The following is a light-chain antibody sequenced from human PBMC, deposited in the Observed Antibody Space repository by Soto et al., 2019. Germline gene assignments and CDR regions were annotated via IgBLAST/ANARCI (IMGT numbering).Light chain of an antibody. CDR2: GAS. CDR3: KQRGSSRFT. Sequence: EIVLTQSPGTLSLSPGERATLSCRASQSVSSNYLAWYQQKPGQAPRLLIYGASTRATGIPDRFSGSGSGTDFTLTISRLEPEDLAVYYCKQRGSSRFTFGPGTRGDIK. CDR1: QSVSSNY. V-gene: IGKV3-20*01. J-gene: IGKJ3*01.